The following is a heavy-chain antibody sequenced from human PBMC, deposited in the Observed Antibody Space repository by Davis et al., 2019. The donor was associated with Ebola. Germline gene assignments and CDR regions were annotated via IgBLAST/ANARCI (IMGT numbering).Heavy chain of an antibody. V-gene: IGHV3-7*01. CDR1: GFSFSSYW. CDR3: ARGPSTGNSFSY. J-gene: IGHJ4*02. CDR2: IKQDGSEK. D-gene: IGHD6-13*01. Sequence: PGGSLRLSCAASGFSFSSYWMSWVRQAPGKGLEWVANIKQDGSEKYYVDSVEGRFTISRDNAKNPLYLQMNSLRAEDTAVYYCARGPSTGNSFSYWGQGTLVTVSS.